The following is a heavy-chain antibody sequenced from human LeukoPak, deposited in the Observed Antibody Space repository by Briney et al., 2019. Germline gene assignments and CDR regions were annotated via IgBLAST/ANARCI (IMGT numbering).Heavy chain of an antibody. Sequence: GASVKVSCKASGYTFTGYYMHWVRQAPGQGLEWMGWISPNSGGTNYAQKFQGRVTMTRDTSISTAYMELSRLRSDDTAVYYCAREGPYYDIPTVLVSPQFDYWGQGTLVTVSS. J-gene: IGHJ4*02. CDR2: ISPNSGGT. V-gene: IGHV1-2*02. D-gene: IGHD3-9*01. CDR1: GYTFTGYY. CDR3: AREGPYYDIPTVLVSPQFDY.